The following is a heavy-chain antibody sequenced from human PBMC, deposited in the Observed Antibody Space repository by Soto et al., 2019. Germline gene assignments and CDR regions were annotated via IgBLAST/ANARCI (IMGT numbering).Heavy chain of an antibody. CDR1: GFTFSSYA. CDR3: AKGPGIQLWDYFDY. J-gene: IGHJ4*02. Sequence: QVQLVESGGGVVQPGRSLRLSCAASGFTFSSYAMHWVRQAPGKGLEWVAVISYDGSNKYYADSVKGRFTISRDNSKNTLYLQMNSLRAEDTAVYYCAKGPGIQLWDYFDYWGQGTLVTVSS. CDR2: ISYDGSNK. D-gene: IGHD5-18*01. V-gene: IGHV3-30-3*01.